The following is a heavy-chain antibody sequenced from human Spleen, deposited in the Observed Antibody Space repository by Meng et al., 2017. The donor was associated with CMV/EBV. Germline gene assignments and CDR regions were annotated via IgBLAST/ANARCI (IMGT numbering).Heavy chain of an antibody. V-gene: IGHV4-39*07. CDR2: MYYSGST. CDR3: ARVRGFNWFDP. J-gene: IGHJ5*02. Sequence: CTVCGGSISSSSYYWGWIRQPPGKGLEWIGSMYYSGSTYYNPSLKSRVTISVDTSKNQFSLQLSSVTAADTAVYYCARVRGFNWFDPWGQGTLVTVSS. CDR1: GGSISSSSYY.